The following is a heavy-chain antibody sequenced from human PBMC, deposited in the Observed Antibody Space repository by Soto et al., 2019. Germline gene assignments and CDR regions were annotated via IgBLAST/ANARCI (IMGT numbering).Heavy chain of an antibody. Sequence: QVQLVQSGAEVKKPGASVKVSCKASGYTFTSYAMHWVRQAPGQRLEWMGWINAGNGNTKYSQKFQGRVTITRDTSASRAYMAVRSLRSEDTAVYYCARARPYGDHGYYYYMDVWGKGTTVTVSS. V-gene: IGHV1-3*01. CDR2: INAGNGNT. J-gene: IGHJ6*03. CDR1: GYTFTSYA. D-gene: IGHD4-17*01. CDR3: ARARPYGDHGYYYYMDV.